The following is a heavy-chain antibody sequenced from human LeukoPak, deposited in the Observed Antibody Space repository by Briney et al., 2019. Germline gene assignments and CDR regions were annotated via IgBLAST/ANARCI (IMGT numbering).Heavy chain of an antibody. Sequence: GGSLRLSCAASGSTFSRYWMHWVRQAPGKGLVWVSRINPDGTSTSYADSVKGRLTISRDNAKNTLYLQMNSLRPEDTAVYYCARARDFDFWGQGTLVTVSS. V-gene: IGHV3-74*01. J-gene: IGHJ4*02. CDR3: ARARDFDF. CDR2: INPDGTST. CDR1: GSTFSRYW.